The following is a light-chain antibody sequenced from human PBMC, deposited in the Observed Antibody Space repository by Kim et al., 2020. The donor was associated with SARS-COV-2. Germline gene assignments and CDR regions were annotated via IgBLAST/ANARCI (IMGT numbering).Light chain of an antibody. Sequence: QSAVTQPPSASGSPGQSVTISCTGSSSDIGAYENVSWYQQHPGKAPKLMISEVSKRSSGVPDRFSGSKSGNTASLTVSGLQAEDEADYYCCSYARTSYVFGTGTKVTVL. CDR2: EVS. J-gene: IGLJ1*01. CDR1: SSDIGAYEN. CDR3: CSYARTSYV. V-gene: IGLV2-8*01.